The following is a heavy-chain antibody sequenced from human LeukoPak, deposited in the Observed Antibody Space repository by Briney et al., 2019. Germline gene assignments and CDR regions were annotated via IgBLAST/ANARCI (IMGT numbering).Heavy chain of an antibody. CDR2: INPNSGGT. CDR1: GYTFTGYY. CDR3: ARDPDRWGHHPKELLNDY. D-gene: IGHD2-15*01. Sequence: ASVKVSCKASGYTFTGYYMHWVRQAPGQGLEWMGWINPNSGGTNYAQKFQGRVTMTRDTSISTAYMELSRLRSDDTAVYYCARDPDRWGHHPKELLNDYWGQGTLITVSS. V-gene: IGHV1-2*02. J-gene: IGHJ4*02.